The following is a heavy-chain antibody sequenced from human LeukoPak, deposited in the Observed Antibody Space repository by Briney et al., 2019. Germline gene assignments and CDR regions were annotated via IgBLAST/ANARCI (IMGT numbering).Heavy chain of an antibody. V-gene: IGHV3-30*02. J-gene: IGHJ3*02. CDR1: GFTFSSYG. Sequence: GGSLRLSCAASGFTFSSYGMHWVRQAPGKGLEWVAFIRYDGSNKYYADSVKGRFTISRDNAKNSLYLQMNSLRAEDTAVYYCAKDPSGSYQTFDIWGQGTMVTVSS. CDR3: AKDPSGSYQTFDI. D-gene: IGHD1-26*01. CDR2: IRYDGSNK.